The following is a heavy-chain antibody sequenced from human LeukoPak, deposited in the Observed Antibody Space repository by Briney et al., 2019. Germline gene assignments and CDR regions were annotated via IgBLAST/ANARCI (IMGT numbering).Heavy chain of an antibody. CDR1: GGSISSHY. CDR3: ARGGDGYNHREDFDY. Sequence: SETLSLTRTVSGGSISSHYWSWIRQPPGKGLEWIGYIYYSGSTNYNPSLKSRVTISVDTSKNQFSLKLSSVTAADTAVYYCARGGDGYNHREDFDYWGQGTLVTVSS. J-gene: IGHJ4*02. D-gene: IGHD5-24*01. V-gene: IGHV4-59*11. CDR2: IYYSGST.